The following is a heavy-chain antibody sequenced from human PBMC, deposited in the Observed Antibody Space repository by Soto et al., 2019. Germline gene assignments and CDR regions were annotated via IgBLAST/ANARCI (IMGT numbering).Heavy chain of an antibody. CDR3: ARGGTGTTWESTHFDY. CDR1: GFTFSSYA. J-gene: IGHJ4*02. CDR2: ISYDGSNK. D-gene: IGHD1-1*01. Sequence: QVQLVESGGGVVQPGRSLRLSCAASGFTFSSYAMHWVRQAPGKGLEWVAVISYDGSNKYYADSVKGRFTISRDNSKNTLYLQMNSLRAEDTAVYYCARGGTGTTWESTHFDYWAREPWSPSPQ. V-gene: IGHV3-30-3*01.